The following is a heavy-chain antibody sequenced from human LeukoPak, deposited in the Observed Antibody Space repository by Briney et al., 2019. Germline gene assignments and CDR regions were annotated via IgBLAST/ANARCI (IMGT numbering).Heavy chain of an antibody. Sequence: ASVKVSCKASGYTFTGYYMHWVRQAPGQGLEWMGWINPNSGGTNYAQKFQGRVTMTRDTSISTAYMELSRLRSDDTAVYYCARGAAAAGTGRYNWFDPWGQGTLVTVSS. J-gene: IGHJ5*02. D-gene: IGHD6-13*01. V-gene: IGHV1-2*02. CDR2: INPNSGGT. CDR3: ARGAAAAGTGRYNWFDP. CDR1: GYTFTGYY.